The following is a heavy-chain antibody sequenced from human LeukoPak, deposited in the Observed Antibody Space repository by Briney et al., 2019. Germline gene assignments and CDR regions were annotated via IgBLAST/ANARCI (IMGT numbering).Heavy chain of an antibody. CDR2: IYYSGST. Sequence: PSETLSLTCAVYGGSFSGYYWSWIRQPPGKGLEWIGSIYYSGSTYYNPSLKSRVTISVDTSKNQFSLKLSSVTAADTAVYYCARDRTYCSGGSCGVFDPWGQGTLVTVSS. CDR3: ARDRTYCSGGSCGVFDP. CDR1: GGSFSGYY. V-gene: IGHV4-34*01. D-gene: IGHD2-15*01. J-gene: IGHJ5*02.